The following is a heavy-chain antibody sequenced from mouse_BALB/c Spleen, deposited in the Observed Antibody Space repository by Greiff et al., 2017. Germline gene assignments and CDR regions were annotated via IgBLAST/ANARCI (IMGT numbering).Heavy chain of an antibody. J-gene: IGHJ2*01. CDR3: TRSGNYYFDY. Sequence: EVKVVESGGGLVQPGGSMKLSCVASGFTFRNYWMNWVRQSPEKGLEWVAEIRLKSNNYATHYAESVKGRFTISRDDSKSSVYLQMNNLRAEDTGIYYCTRSGNYYFDYWGQGTTLTVSS. D-gene: IGHD2-1*01. CDR2: IRLKSNNYAT. CDR1: GFTFRNYW. V-gene: IGHV6-6*02.